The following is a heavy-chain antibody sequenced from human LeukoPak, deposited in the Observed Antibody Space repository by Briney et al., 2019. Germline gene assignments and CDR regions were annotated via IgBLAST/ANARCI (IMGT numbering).Heavy chain of an antibody. CDR3: AKLITPYDY. Sequence: GGSLRLSCAASGFTVSTYYTSWVRQPPGKGLEWISYIGNSDGAIDYADSVKGRFTISRDNSKNTLHLQMNGLRADDTAVYYCAKLITPYDYWGQGTLVLVSS. J-gene: IGHJ4*02. CDR2: IGNSDGAI. D-gene: IGHD5-24*01. CDR1: GFTVSTYY. V-gene: IGHV3-48*03.